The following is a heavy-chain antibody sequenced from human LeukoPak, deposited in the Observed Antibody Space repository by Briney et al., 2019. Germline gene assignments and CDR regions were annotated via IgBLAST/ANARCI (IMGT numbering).Heavy chain of an antibody. CDR3: AREEPACGGDCPFDY. Sequence: SETLSLTCTVSGGSISSYYWSWIRQPAGKGLEWIGRIYTSGSTNYNPSLKSRVTMSVDTSKNQFSLKLSSVTAADPAVYYCAREEPACGGDCPFDYWGQGTLVTVSS. J-gene: IGHJ4*02. CDR1: GGSISSYY. V-gene: IGHV4-4*07. D-gene: IGHD2-21*02. CDR2: IYTSGST.